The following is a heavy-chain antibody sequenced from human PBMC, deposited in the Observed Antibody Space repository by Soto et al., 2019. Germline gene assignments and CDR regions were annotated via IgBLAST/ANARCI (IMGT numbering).Heavy chain of an antibody. J-gene: IGHJ6*02. Sequence: TGGSLRLSCAASGFTFDNYGMSWVRQAPGKGLEWIGAITGAGGSTYNADSVKGRFTISRDNSKKTVYLQVDSLRVEDTAVYYCAKGHIDSFGNYDYFGMDVWGQGTTVTVSS. D-gene: IGHD3-3*01. CDR3: AKGHIDSFGNYDYFGMDV. CDR2: ITGAGGST. V-gene: IGHV3-23*01. CDR1: GFTFDNYG.